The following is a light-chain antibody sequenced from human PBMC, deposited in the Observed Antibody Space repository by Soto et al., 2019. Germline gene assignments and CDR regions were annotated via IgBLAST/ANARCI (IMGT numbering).Light chain of an antibody. CDR3: QQRTNWPLT. CDR1: QSVSNF. CDR2: DAS. V-gene: IGKV3-11*01. J-gene: IGKJ4*01. Sequence: DIVLTQSPATLSLSPGERATLSCTASQSVSNFLAWYQQKPGQAPRLLIYDASDRATGITARFSGSGSGTDFTLTISSLEPEDFAVYYCQQRTNWPLTFGGGTKVEIK.